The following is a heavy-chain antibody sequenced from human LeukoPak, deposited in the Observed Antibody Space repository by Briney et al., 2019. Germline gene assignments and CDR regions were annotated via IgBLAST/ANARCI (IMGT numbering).Heavy chain of an antibody. CDR3: ASDYCSGGSCYSYYFDY. CDR2: INPNSGGT. J-gene: IGHJ4*02. Sequence: ASVKVSCKASGYTFTSYYMHWVRQAPGQGLEWMGWINPNSGGTNYAQKFQGRVTMTRDTSISTAYMELSRLRSDDTAVYYCASDYCSGGSCYSYYFDYWGQGTLVTVSS. D-gene: IGHD2-15*01. V-gene: IGHV1-2*02. CDR1: GYTFTSYY.